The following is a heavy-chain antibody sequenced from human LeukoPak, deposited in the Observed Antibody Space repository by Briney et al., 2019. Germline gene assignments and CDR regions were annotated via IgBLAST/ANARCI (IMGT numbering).Heavy chain of an antibody. Sequence: GGSLRLSCAASGFTFSDYYMSWIRQAPGKGLEWVSYISSSGSTIYYADSVKGRFTISRDNAKNSLYLQMNSLRAEDTAVYYCASYDSSGYPGAFDIWGQGTMVTVSS. D-gene: IGHD3-22*01. V-gene: IGHV3-11*01. CDR3: ASYDSSGYPGAFDI. CDR1: GFTFSDYY. J-gene: IGHJ3*02. CDR2: ISSSGSTI.